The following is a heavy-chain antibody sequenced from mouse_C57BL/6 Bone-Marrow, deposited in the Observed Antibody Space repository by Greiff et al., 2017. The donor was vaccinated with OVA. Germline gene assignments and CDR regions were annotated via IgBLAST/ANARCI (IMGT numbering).Heavy chain of an antibody. V-gene: IGHV14-4*01. J-gene: IGHJ3*01. D-gene: IGHD3-3*01. CDR1: GFNIKDDY. CDR3: ARAGGPAWFAY. Sequence: EVHLVESGAELVRPGASVKLSCTASGFNIKDDYMHWVKQRPEQGLEWIGWIDPENGDTEYASKFQGKATITADTSSNTAYLQLSSLTSEDSAVYYCARAGGPAWFAYWGQGTLVTVSA. CDR2: IDPENGDT.